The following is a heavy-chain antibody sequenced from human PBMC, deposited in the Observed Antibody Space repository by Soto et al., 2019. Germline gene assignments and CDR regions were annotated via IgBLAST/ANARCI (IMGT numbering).Heavy chain of an antibody. CDR1: GFTFSDYY. J-gene: IGHJ3*02. V-gene: IGHV3-11*06. CDR3: ARDWSGGKKQWLPRRPFDI. CDR2: ISSSSSYT. Sequence: QVQLVESGGGLVKPGGSLRLSCAASGFTFSDYYMSWIRQAPGKGLEWVSYISSSSSYTNYADSVKGRFTISRDNAKNSLYLQMNSLRDEDTAVYYCARDWSGGKKQWLPRRPFDIWGQGTMVTVSS. D-gene: IGHD6-19*01.